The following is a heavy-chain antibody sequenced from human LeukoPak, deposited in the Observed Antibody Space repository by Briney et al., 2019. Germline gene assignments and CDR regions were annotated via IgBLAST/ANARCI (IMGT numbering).Heavy chain of an antibody. CDR2: INPNSGGT. CDR3: ARDRWFNDFWSGYYPRDAFDI. Sequence: ASVKVSCKASGYTFTGYYMHWVRQAPGQGLEWMGWINPNSGGTNYAQKFQGRVTMTRDTSISTAYMELSRLRSDDTAVYYCARDRWFNDFWSGYYPRDAFDIWGQGTMVTVSS. D-gene: IGHD3-3*01. CDR1: GYTFTGYY. J-gene: IGHJ3*02. V-gene: IGHV1-2*02.